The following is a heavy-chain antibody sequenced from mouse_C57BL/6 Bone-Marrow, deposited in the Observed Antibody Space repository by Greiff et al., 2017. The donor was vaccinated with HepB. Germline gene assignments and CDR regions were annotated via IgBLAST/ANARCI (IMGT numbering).Heavy chain of an antibody. CDR2: IDPENGDT. CDR1: GFNIKDDY. D-gene: IGHD4-1*01. V-gene: IGHV14-4*01. Sequence: EVQLVESGAELVRPGASVKLSCTASGFNIKDDYMHWVKQRPEQGLEWIGWIDPENGDTEYASKFQGKATITADTSSNTAYLQLSSLTSEDTAVYYCTTGLGRDFDYWGQGTTLTVSS. J-gene: IGHJ2*01. CDR3: TTGLGRDFDY.